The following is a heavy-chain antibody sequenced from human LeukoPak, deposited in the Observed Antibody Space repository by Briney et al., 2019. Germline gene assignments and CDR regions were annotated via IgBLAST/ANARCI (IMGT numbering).Heavy chain of an antibody. CDR1: GFTFSTFS. CDR2: ISRTGTSI. D-gene: IGHD1-14*01. J-gene: IGHJ1*01. V-gene: IGHV3-21*01. CDR3: ARTTVAGTIQY. Sequence: PGVSLRLSCAASGFTFSTFSMAWVRQAPGKGLEGVSYISRTGTSIHYADSMRGRFTISRDNTKSSLYLQMNNLRVEDTALYFCARTTVAGTIQYWGQGTLVIVSS.